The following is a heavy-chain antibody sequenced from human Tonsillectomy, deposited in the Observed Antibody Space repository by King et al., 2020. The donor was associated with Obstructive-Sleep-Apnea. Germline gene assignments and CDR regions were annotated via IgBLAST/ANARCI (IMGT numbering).Heavy chain of an antibody. V-gene: IGHV5-51*01. CDR2: IFPGDSET. D-gene: IGHD3-10*02. CDR1: GYSFSKYW. J-gene: IGHJ4*02. CDR3: ARRSDVRLYYFDF. Sequence: VQLVESGAEVKKPGESLKISCKGSGYSFSKYWIGWVRQMPGKGLEWMGIIFPGDSETTYSPSFQGQVTISADTSIDTAYLQWSSLKASDTAIYYCARRSDVRLYYFDFWGQGTLVTVSS.